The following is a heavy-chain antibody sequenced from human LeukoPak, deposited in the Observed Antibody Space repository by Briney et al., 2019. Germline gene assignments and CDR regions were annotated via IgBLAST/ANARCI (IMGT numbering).Heavy chain of an antibody. CDR2: INPNSGGT. CDR3: ARGGQYVLHYDSSGYPPRGH. J-gene: IGHJ4*02. V-gene: IGHV1-2*02. D-gene: IGHD3-22*01. CDR1: GYIFTAYY. Sequence: ASVKVSCRASGYIFTAYYIHWLRQAPGQGLEWMGWINPNSGGTSFALNFQGRVTMTRDTSISTAYMELSRLRSDDTAVYYCARGGQYVLHYDSSGYPPRGHWGQGTLVTVSS.